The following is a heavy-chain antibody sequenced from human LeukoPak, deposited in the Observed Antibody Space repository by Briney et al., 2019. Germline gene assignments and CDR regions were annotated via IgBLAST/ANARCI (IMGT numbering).Heavy chain of an antibody. CDR3: AGTVRGVNGALGY. CDR1: GGSISSYY. V-gene: IGHV4-59*01. Sequence: PSETLSLTCTVSGGSISSYYWSWIRQPPGKGLEWIGYIYYSESTNYNPSLKSRVTISVDTSKNQFSLKLSSVTAADTAVYYCAGTVRGVNGALGYWGQGTLVTVSS. CDR2: IYYSEST. D-gene: IGHD3-10*02. J-gene: IGHJ4*02.